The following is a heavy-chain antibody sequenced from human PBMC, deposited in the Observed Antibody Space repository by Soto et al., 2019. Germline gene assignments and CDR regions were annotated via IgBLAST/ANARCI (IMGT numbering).Heavy chain of an antibody. CDR1: GYTFTGYY. CDR3: ARAGIYDSSGYYSYYFDY. D-gene: IGHD3-22*01. Sequence: ASVKVSCKASGYTFTGYYMHWVRQAPGQGLEWMGWINPNSGGTNYAQKFQGRVTMTRDTSISTAYMELSRLRSDDTAVYYCARAGIYDSSGYYSYYFDYRGQGTLVTVSS. CDR2: INPNSGGT. J-gene: IGHJ4*02. V-gene: IGHV1-2*02.